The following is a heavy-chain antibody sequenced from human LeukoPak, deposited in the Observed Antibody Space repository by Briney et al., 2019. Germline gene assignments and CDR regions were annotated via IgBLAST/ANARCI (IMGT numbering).Heavy chain of an antibody. D-gene: IGHD5-18*01. Sequence: PSQTLSLTCSVSGGSISSSNYYWSWIRQPAGKGLEWIGRIYTSESTNYNPSLKSRVTISVDTSRNQFSLKLSSVTAADTAVYYCAREAGGYSYGYHYYYYMDVWGKGTTVTISS. CDR1: GGSISSSNYY. CDR2: IYTSEST. V-gene: IGHV4-61*02. CDR3: AREAGGYSYGYHYYYYMDV. J-gene: IGHJ6*03.